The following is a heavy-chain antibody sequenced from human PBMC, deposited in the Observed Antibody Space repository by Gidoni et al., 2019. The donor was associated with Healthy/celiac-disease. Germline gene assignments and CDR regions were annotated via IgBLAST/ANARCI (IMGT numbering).Heavy chain of an antibody. CDR1: GFTFSSYG. CDR2: ISYDGSNK. Sequence: QVQLVESGGGVVQPGRSLRLSCAASGFTFSSYGMHWVRQAPGKGLEWVAVISYDGSNKYYADSVKGRFTIPRDNSKNTLYLQMNSLRAEDTAVYYCAKDRSYDSSGPYGEFDYWGQGTLVTVSS. V-gene: IGHV3-30*18. CDR3: AKDRSYDSSGPYGEFDY. J-gene: IGHJ4*02. D-gene: IGHD3-22*01.